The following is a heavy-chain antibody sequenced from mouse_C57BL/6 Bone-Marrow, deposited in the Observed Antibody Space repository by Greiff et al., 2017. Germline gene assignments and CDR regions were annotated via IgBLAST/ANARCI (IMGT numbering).Heavy chain of an antibody. CDR1: GYTFTSYW. D-gene: IGHD1-1*01. J-gene: IGHJ3*01. Sequence: VQLQQSGTVLARPGASVKMSCKTSGYTFTSYWMHWVKQRPGQGLEWIGAIYPGNSDTSYNQKFKGKAKLTAVPSASTAYMELSSLTNEDSAVYYCTRMIYYYGSSYSAWFAYWGQGTLVTVSA. CDR3: TRMIYYYGSSYSAWFAY. V-gene: IGHV1-5*01. CDR2: IYPGNSDT.